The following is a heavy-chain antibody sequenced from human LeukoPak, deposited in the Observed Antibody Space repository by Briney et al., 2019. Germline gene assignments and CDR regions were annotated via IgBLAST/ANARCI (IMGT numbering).Heavy chain of an antibody. V-gene: IGHV4-59*01. D-gene: IGHD6-6*01. J-gene: IGHJ5*02. CDR3: ARVKGSNWFDP. Sequence: PSETLSLTCTVSGVSISIYYWSWIRQPPGKGLEWIGYIYNSESTFYNPSLKSRVTISLDTSKNQFSLRLNFVTAADTAVYYCARVKGSNWFDPWGQGTLVTVSS. CDR2: IYNSEST. CDR1: GVSISIYY.